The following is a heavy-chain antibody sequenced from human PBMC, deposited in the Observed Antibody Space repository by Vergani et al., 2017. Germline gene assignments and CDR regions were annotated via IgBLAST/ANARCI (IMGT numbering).Heavy chain of an antibody. CDR2: IIPIFGTA. CDR3: VYRSGSTFLEWLPLDY. V-gene: IGHV1-69*01. J-gene: IGHJ4*02. D-gene: IGHD3-3*01. Sequence: QVQLVQSGAEVKKPGSSVKVSCKASGGTFSSYAISWVRQAPGQGLEWMGGIIPIFGTANYAQKIQGRVTITADESTSTAYMEVSSLRSEDTAVYYCVYRSGSTFLEWLPLDYWGQGTLVTVSS. CDR1: GGTFSSYA.